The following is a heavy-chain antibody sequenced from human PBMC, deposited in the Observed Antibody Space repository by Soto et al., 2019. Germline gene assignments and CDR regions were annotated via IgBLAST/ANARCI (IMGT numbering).Heavy chain of an antibody. CDR2: INPNSGGT. J-gene: IGHJ2*01. Sequence: GASVKVSCKASGYTFTGYYMHWVRQAPGQGLEWMGWINPNSGGTNYAQKFQGRVTMTRDTSISTAYMELSRLRSDDTAVYYCARRVDSGSYYWYFDLWGRGTLVTVSS. D-gene: IGHD1-26*01. V-gene: IGHV1-2*02. CDR3: ARRVDSGSYYWYFDL. CDR1: GYTFTGYY.